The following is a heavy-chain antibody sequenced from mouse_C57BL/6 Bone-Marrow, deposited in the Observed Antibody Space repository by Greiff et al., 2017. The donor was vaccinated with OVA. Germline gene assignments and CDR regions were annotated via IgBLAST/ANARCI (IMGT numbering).Heavy chain of an antibody. CDR1: GFTFSSYA. CDR2: ISSGGDYI. D-gene: IGHD1-1*01. J-gene: IGHJ2*01. CDR3: TRDGYYDSFDY. V-gene: IGHV5-9-1*02. Sequence: EVKLVESGEGLVKPGGSLKLSCAASGFTFSSYAMSWVRQTPEKRLEWVAYISSGGDYIYYADTVKGRFTISRDNARNTLYLQMSSLKSEDTAIYYFTRDGYYDSFDYWGQGTTLTVSS.